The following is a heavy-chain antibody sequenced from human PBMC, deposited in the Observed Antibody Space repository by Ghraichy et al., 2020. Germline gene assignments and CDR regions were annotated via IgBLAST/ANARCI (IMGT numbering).Heavy chain of an antibody. V-gene: IGHV3-23*01. D-gene: IGHD3-22*01. J-gene: IGHJ4*02. CDR1: GFTFSSYA. CDR3: AKEHNYFDSSGP. CDR2: IGGAGGAT. Sequence: GGSLRLSCATSGFTFSSYAMSWFRQAPGKGPEWVSAIGGAGGATFYADSVKGRFTISRDNSKNTLYLQMSSLGAEDTALYYCAKEHNYFDSSGPWGQGTLVIVCS.